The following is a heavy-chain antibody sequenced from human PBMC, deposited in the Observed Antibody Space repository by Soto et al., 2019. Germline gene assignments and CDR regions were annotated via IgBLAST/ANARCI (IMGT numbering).Heavy chain of an antibody. CDR1: GGTFSSYT. CDR2: IIPILGIA. J-gene: IGHJ4*02. V-gene: IGHV1-69*02. CDR3: ARGFDEGNYFDY. Sequence: QVQLVQSGAEVKKPGSSVKVSCKASGGTFSSYTISWVRQAPGQGLEWMGRIIPILGIANYAQKFQGRVTITADKSTSTAYMELSSLRSEDTAVYYCARGFDEGNYFDYWGQGTLVTVSS. D-gene: IGHD3-9*01.